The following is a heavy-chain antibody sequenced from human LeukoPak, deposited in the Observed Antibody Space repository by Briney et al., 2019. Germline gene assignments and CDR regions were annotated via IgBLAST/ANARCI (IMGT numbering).Heavy chain of an antibody. CDR2: MNPNSGNT. D-gene: IGHD3-9*01. J-gene: IGHJ4*02. CDR3: ARGHYDILTGYYPIDY. CDR1: GYTFTSYD. V-gene: IGHV1-8*03. Sequence: GASVKVSCKASGYTFTSYDINWVRQATGQGLEWMGWMNPNSGNTGYAQKFQGRVTITRNTSISTAYMELSSLRSEDTAVYYCARGHYDILTGYYPIDYWGQGTLVTVSS.